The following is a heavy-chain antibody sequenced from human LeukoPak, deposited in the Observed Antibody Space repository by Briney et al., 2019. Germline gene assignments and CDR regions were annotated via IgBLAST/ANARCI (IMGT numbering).Heavy chain of an antibody. CDR3: ARGGQQLATDY. D-gene: IGHD6-13*01. CDR2: INPNTGTT. Sequence: ASVVVSCKASGYTFTVYYIHWVRQAAGHGLEWVGWINPNTGTTNYAPRFQGRVTMTTDTSVTTAYMELSRLRSDDTAVYYCARGGQQLATDYWGQGTLVTVSS. J-gene: IGHJ4*02. CDR1: GYTFTVYY. V-gene: IGHV1-2*07.